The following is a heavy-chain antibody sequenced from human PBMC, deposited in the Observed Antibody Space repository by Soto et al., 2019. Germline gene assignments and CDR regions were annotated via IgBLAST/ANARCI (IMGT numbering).Heavy chain of an antibody. V-gene: IGHV1-69*01. Sequence: QVQLVQSGAEVKKPGSSVKVSCKASGGTFSSYAISGERQAPGHGLEWMGGIIPIFGTANYGQKVHGSVTITADEATSTANMEGSRQRSEDTAVYYGASHGGGDGRGGSGHGEYAHRYYYYGMDVGGQGTTVTVSS. CDR2: IIPIFGTA. CDR1: GGTFSSYA. J-gene: IGHJ6*02. CDR3: ASHGGGDGRGGSGHGEYAHRYYYYGMDV. D-gene: IGHD2-15*01.